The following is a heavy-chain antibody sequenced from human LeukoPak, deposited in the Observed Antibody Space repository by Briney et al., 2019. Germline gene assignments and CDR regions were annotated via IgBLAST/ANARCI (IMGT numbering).Heavy chain of an antibody. D-gene: IGHD1-1*01. Sequence: GGSLRLSCAASGFTFSSSWMSWVRQAPGKGLEWVANIKQDGSEKNYVDSVKGRFTISRDNAKNSLYLQMNSLRAEDTAVYYCARDGGWYKFDYWGQGTLVTVSS. V-gene: IGHV3-7*01. J-gene: IGHJ4*02. CDR2: IKQDGSEK. CDR3: ARDGGWYKFDY. CDR1: GFTFSSSW.